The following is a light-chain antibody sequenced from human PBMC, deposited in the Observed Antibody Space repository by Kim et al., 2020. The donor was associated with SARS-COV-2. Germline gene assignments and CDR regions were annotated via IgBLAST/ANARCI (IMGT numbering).Light chain of an antibody. CDR1: QSISSN. Sequence: ETLMTQSPAILSVSPGERATLSCRASQSISSNLAWYQKKPGQAPRLLIYGASTRATGVPAMFSGSGSGTDFTLTVSSLQSEDFAVYYCQQYNNWRTFGGGTKVEIK. J-gene: IGKJ4*02. CDR2: GAS. CDR3: QQYNNWRT. V-gene: IGKV3-15*01.